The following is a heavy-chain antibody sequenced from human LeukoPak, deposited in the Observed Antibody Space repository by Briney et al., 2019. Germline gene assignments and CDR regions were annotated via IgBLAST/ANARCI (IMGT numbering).Heavy chain of an antibody. V-gene: IGHV3-53*01. D-gene: IGHD5-18*01. Sequence: GGSLRLSCAASGFTVISNYMSWVRQAPGKGLEWVSVIYSGGSTYYADSVKGRFTISRDNSKNTLYLQMNSLRAEDTAVYYCAIAAEDTAMVYGSFTYYMDVWGKGTTVTVSS. CDR1: GFTVISNY. CDR2: IYSGGST. J-gene: IGHJ6*03. CDR3: AIAAEDTAMVYGSFTYYMDV.